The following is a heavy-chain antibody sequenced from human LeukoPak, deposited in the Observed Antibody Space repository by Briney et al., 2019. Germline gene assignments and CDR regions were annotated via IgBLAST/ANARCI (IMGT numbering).Heavy chain of an antibody. V-gene: IGHV3-30-3*01. CDR3: ARSNGWYLDY. CDR1: GFTFRAYI. J-gene: IGHJ4*02. CDR2: ITSDGTNE. D-gene: IGHD6-19*01. Sequence: PGGSLRLSCAASGFTFRAYIMHWVRQAPGKGLEWVAVITSDGTNEYYADAVKGRLTISRDNSKTTLYLHMNSLRVEDTAVYYCARSNGWYLDYWGQGTLVTVSS.